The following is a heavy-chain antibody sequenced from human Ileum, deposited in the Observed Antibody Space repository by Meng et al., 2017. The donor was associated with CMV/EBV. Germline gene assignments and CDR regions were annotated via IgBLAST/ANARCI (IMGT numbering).Heavy chain of an antibody. Sequence: LVVSCGVFVRPWGSRTGIWAPSGFTSSDYWMHWVRQGPRKGLVFVSRIHMEGTTINYADSVKVRLPISRTNAKSTLYLQSNSLRAKDTAVYYCATAGQYRLDDWGHGTLVTVSS. CDR3: ATAGQYRLDD. J-gene: IGHJ4*01. V-gene: IGHV3-74*01. CDR1: GFTSSDYW. D-gene: IGHD1-1*01. CDR2: IHMEGTTI.